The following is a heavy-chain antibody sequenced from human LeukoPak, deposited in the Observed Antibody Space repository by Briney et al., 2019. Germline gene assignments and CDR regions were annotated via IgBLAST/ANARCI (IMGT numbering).Heavy chain of an antibody. D-gene: IGHD4-11*01. V-gene: IGHV4-39*01. CDR3: ARILTTFDS. J-gene: IGHJ4*02. Sequence: KPSETLSLTCTVSRGSISSSSYYWGWIRQPPGKRLEWIGSFYYIGGTYYNPSLEGRGTISADSSKNQFSLKLTSVTAADTALYYCARILTTFDSWGQGTLVTVSS. CDR1: RGSISSSSYY. CDR2: FYYIGGT.